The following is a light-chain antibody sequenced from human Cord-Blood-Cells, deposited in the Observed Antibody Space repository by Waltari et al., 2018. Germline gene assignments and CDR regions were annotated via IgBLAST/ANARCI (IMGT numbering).Light chain of an antibody. CDR2: RNN. Sequence: QSVLTQPPSASGTPGQRVTISCSGSSSNSGSNYVYCYQQLPGTAPKLLIYRNNQRPSGVPDLFSGSKSGTSASLAISGLRSEDEADYYCAAWDDSLSGWVFGGGTKLTVL. J-gene: IGLJ3*02. CDR3: AAWDDSLSGWV. CDR1: SSNSGSNY. V-gene: IGLV1-47*01.